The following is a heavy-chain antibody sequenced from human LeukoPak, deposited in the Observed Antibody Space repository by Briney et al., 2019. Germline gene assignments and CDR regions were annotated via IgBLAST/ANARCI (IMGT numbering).Heavy chain of an antibody. Sequence: GASVKVSCKASGYTFTSYAMHWVRQAPGQRLEWMGWINAGNGNTKYSQKFQGRVTMTRDTSTSTVYMELSSLRSEDTAVYYCASQVAVAGDYYGMDVWGQGTTVTVSS. CDR1: GYTFTSYA. CDR3: ASQVAVAGDYYGMDV. V-gene: IGHV1-3*01. D-gene: IGHD6-19*01. J-gene: IGHJ6*02. CDR2: INAGNGNT.